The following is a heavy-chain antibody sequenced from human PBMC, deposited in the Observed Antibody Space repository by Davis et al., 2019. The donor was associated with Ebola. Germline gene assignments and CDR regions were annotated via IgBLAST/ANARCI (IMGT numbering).Heavy chain of an antibody. D-gene: IGHD2-2*01. CDR2: FTGNSGST. CDR3: ARSGITSWPHFDY. J-gene: IGHJ4*02. Sequence: GESLKISCAASGFTFSSYAMSWVRQAPGKGLEWVSTFTGNSGSTYHANSVRDRFVISRDDSKSTLFRQITSLRPEDTAVYYCARSGITSWPHFDYWGQGALVTVSS. V-gene: IGHV3-23*01. CDR1: GFTFSSYA.